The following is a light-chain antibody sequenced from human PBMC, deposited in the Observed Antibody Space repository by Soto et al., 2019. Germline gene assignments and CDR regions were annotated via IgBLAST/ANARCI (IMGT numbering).Light chain of an antibody. V-gene: IGKV1-5*03. Sequence: DLQMTQSPSLLSASLGDRVTITCRASRNVDKWLAWYHQRPGKAPRLLIYAASHLHSGVTTRFGGSGSGTEFPLTSFCLHPDDVENYYCQQYYSFWTFGQGTTSETK. J-gene: IGKJ1*01. CDR2: AAS. CDR3: QQYYSFWT. CDR1: RNVDKW.